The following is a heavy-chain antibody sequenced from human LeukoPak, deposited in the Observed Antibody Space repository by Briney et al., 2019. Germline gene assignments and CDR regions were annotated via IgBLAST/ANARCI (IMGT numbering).Heavy chain of an antibody. CDR1: GFTFSSYA. J-gene: IGHJ4*02. D-gene: IGHD2-2*01. CDR2: ISYDGSNK. Sequence: GGSLRLSCAASGFTFSSYAMHWVRQAPGKGLEWVAVISYDGSNKYYADSVKGRFTISRDNAKNSLYLQMNSLRAEDTALYYCAKDISVHCSSTSCYPFDYWGQGTLVTVSS. CDR3: AKDISVHCSSTSCYPFDY. V-gene: IGHV3-30-3*01.